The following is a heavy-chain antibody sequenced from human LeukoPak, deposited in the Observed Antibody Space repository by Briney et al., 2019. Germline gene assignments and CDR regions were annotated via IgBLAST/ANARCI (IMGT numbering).Heavy chain of an antibody. J-gene: IGHJ4*02. Sequence: GGSLRLSCAASGFTVSSNYMSWVRQAPGKGLEWVSVIYSGGSTYYADSVKGRFTISRDNSKNTLYLQMNSLRAEDTAVYYCARDPSYGSGSPYYSDYWGQGTLVTVSS. CDR3: ARDPSYGSGSPYYSDY. CDR1: GFTVSSNY. CDR2: IYSGGST. V-gene: IGHV3-66*01. D-gene: IGHD3-10*01.